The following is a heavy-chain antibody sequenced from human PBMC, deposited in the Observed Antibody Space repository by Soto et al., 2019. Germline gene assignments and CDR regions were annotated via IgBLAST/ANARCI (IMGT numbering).Heavy chain of an antibody. CDR3: ARIGRLRWGDY. J-gene: IGHJ4*02. CDR2: ISSSSSTI. CDR1: GFTFSSYS. Sequence: EVQLVESGEGLVQPGGSLRLSCAASGFTFSSYSMNWVRQAPGKGLEWVSYISSSSSTIYYADSVKGRFTISRDNAKNSLYLQMNSLSAEDTAVYYCARIGRLRWGDYWGQGTLVTVSS. V-gene: IGHV3-48*01. D-gene: IGHD4-17*01.